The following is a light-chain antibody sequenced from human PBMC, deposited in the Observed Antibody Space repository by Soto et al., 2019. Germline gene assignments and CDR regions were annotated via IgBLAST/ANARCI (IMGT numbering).Light chain of an antibody. J-gene: IGKJ4*01. CDR2: WAS. CDR3: QQYYNTPLT. Sequence: DILMTQSPDSLAVHLGERATINCMPSQRVLYSSNNKNYLAWYQQKPRQPPKLLINWASTRESGVPDRFSGSGSGTDFTLTISSLQAEDVAVYYCQQYYNTPLTFGEGTKVDIK. CDR1: QRVLYSSNNKNY. V-gene: IGKV4-1*01.